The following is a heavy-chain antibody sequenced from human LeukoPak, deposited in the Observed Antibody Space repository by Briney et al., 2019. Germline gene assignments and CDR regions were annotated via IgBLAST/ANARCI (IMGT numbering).Heavy chain of an antibody. CDR2: ISHSGRT. D-gene: IGHD6-13*01. CDR1: GYSINSAYY. CDR3: ARGARRYSSSWGYYYGMDV. V-gene: IGHV4-38-2*02. J-gene: IGHJ6*02. Sequence: SETLSLTCTVSGYSINSAYYWGWIRQSPGKGLEWIGSISHSGRTYYNPSLKSRVTISVEPSKNQFSLKLSSVTAADTAVYYCARGARRYSSSWGYYYGMDVWGQGTTVTVSS.